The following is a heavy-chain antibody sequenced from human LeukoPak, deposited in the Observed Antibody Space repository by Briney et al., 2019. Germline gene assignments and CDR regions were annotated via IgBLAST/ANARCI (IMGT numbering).Heavy chain of an antibody. V-gene: IGHV4-59*01. Sequence: SETLSLTCTVSGGSISSYYWSWIRQLPGKGLEWIGYIYYSGSTNYNPSLKSRVTISVDTSKNQFSLKLSSVTAADTAVYYCARDRGDGYNAIDYWGQGTLVTVSS. CDR2: IYYSGST. D-gene: IGHD5-24*01. CDR3: ARDRGDGYNAIDY. CDR1: GGSISSYY. J-gene: IGHJ4*02.